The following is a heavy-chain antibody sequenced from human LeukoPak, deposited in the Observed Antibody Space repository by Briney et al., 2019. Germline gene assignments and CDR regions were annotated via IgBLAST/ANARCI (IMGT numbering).Heavy chain of an antibody. Sequence: QTGRSLRLSFAASGFTFSSYAMHWVRQAPGKGLEWVAVISYDGSNKYYADSVKGRFTISRDNSKDTLYLQMNSLRAEDTAVYYCARDLLGYSSGWYFPQYYFDYWGQGTLVTVSS. CDR3: ARDLLGYSSGWYFPQYYFDY. J-gene: IGHJ4*02. V-gene: IGHV3-30*04. CDR2: ISYDGSNK. CDR1: GFTFSSYA. D-gene: IGHD6-19*01.